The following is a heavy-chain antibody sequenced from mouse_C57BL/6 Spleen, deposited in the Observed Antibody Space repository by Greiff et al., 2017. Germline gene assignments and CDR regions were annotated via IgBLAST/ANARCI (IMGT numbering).Heavy chain of an antibody. CDR2: INPSTGGT. CDR3: ARRAWMVTLDY. V-gene: IGHV1-42*01. Sequence: VQLQQSGPELVKPGASVKISCKASGYSFTGYYMNWVKQSPEKSLEWIGEINPSTGGTTYNQKFKAKATLTVDKSSSTAYMQLKSLTSEDSAVYYCARRAWMVTLDYWGQGTTLTVSS. J-gene: IGHJ2*01. CDR1: GYSFTGYY. D-gene: IGHD2-3*01.